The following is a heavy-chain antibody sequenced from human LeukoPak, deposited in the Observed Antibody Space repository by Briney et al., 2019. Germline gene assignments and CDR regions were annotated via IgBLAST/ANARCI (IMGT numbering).Heavy chain of an antibody. J-gene: IGHJ4*02. CDR1: GFTFSSFG. CDR3: AKDVRSPLPPGIDY. CDR2: ISSTGGTA. Sequence: PGGSLRLSCAASGFTFSSFGMSWVRQAPGKGLEWVSAISSTGGTAYYADSVRGRFTISRDNSKNTLYLQMNSLRAEDTAVYYCAKDVRSPLPPGIDYWGQGTLVTVSS. V-gene: IGHV3-23*01. D-gene: IGHD3-16*02.